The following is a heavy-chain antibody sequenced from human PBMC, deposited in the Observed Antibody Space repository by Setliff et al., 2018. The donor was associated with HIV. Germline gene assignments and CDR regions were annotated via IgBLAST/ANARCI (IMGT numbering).Heavy chain of an antibody. D-gene: IGHD2-2*01. Sequence: PSETLSLTCTVSEGYITGYYWTWIRQPPGRGLEWIGYIFYSGTTKFNPSLKSRAAISVDSSNNQFSLKMTSVTAADRAVYFCARFNAMQTTLFDYWGQGTLVTVSS. V-gene: IGHV4-59*01. CDR2: IFYSGTT. CDR3: ARFNAMQTTLFDY. CDR1: EGYITGYY. J-gene: IGHJ4*02.